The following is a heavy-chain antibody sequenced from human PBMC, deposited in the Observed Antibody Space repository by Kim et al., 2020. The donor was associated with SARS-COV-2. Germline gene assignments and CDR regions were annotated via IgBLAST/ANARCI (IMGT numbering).Heavy chain of an antibody. V-gene: IGHV4-59*01. CDR2: IYYSGST. CDR3: ARGIHLWYFNY. CDR1: GGSISNYY. D-gene: IGHD5-18*01. Sequence: SETLSLTCTVSGGSISNYYWSWIRQPPGKGLEWIGYIYYSGSTNYNPSLKSRVTISVDTSKDQFSLKLSSVTAADTAIYYCARGIHLWYFNYWGQGTLVTVSS. J-gene: IGHJ4*02.